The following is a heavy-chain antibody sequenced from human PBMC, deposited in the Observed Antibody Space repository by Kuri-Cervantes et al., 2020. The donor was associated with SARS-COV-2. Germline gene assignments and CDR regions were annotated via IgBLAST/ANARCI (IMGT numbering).Heavy chain of an antibody. J-gene: IGHJ6*03. Sequence: GESLKISCAASGFTFSSYWMSWVRQAPGKGLEWVANIKQDGSEKYYVDSVKGRFTISRDNAKNSLYLQMNSLRAEDTAVHYCARDRPIAAAGTGYMDVWGKGTTVTVSS. V-gene: IGHV3-7*01. CDR1: GFTFSSYW. D-gene: IGHD6-13*01. CDR2: IKQDGSEK. CDR3: ARDRPIAAAGTGYMDV.